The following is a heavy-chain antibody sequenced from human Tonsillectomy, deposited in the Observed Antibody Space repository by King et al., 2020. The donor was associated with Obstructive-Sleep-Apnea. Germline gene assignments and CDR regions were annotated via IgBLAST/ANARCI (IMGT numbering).Heavy chain of an antibody. CDR2: INHSGST. J-gene: IGHJ6*02. D-gene: IGHD6-13*01. CDR1: GGSFSDFY. Sequence: VQLQQWGAGLLTPSETLSLTCAVYGGSFSDFYWSWLRQPPGKGLEWIGEINHSGSTNYNPSLKSRVTISVDTSKIQFSLKLSSVTAADTAAYYCARLMAAAVTNYYYDMDVWGQGTTVTVSS. V-gene: IGHV4-34*01. CDR3: ARLMAAAVTNYYYDMDV.